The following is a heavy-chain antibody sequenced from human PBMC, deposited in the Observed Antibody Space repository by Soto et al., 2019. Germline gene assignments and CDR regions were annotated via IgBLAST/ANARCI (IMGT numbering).Heavy chain of an antibody. Sequence: PSETLSLTCAVYGGSFSGYYWSWIRQPPGKGLEWIGEINHSGSTNYNPSLKSRVTISVDTSKNQFSLKLSSVTAADTAVYYCARVFWSGYYYLFDPCGLGTLVTVSS. J-gene: IGHJ5*02. CDR3: ARVFWSGYYYLFDP. V-gene: IGHV4-34*01. CDR1: GGSFSGYY. D-gene: IGHD3-3*01. CDR2: INHSGST.